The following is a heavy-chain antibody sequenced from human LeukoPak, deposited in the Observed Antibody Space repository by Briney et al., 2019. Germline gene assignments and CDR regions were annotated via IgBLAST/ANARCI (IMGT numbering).Heavy chain of an antibody. J-gene: IGHJ4*02. D-gene: IGHD6-6*01. CDR2: IYYSGST. V-gene: IGHV4-39*01. Sequence: PSETLSLTCTVSGVSISSSSDYWGWIRQPPGKGREWIGSIYYSGSTYYNPSLKSRVTISVDTSKNQFSLKLSSVTAADTAVYYCARYPDSSSSYYWGQGTLVTVSS. CDR3: ARYPDSSSSYY. CDR1: GVSISSSSDY.